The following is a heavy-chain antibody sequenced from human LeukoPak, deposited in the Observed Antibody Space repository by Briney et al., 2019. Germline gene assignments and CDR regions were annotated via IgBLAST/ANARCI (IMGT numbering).Heavy chain of an antibody. CDR2: ITSDGSTT. CDR3: LKDLYGRGDY. V-gene: IGHV3-64D*08. D-gene: IGHD3-10*01. J-gene: IGHJ4*02. CDR1: GFAFSSYA. Sequence: GGSLRLSCSASGFAFSSYAMHWVRQAPGKALDYVSSITSDGSTTYYADSVKGRFTISSDNSKHTLHLQMSSLRGDDTAVYYCLKDLYGRGDYWGQGTLVTVSS.